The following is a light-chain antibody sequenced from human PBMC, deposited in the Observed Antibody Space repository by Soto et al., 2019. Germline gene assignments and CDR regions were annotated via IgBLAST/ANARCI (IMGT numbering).Light chain of an antibody. J-gene: IGLJ2*01. Sequence: QSALTQPRSVSDSPGQSVTISCTGTSSDVGGYNYVSWNQQHPGKAPKVMIDDVSKRPSGVPDRFSGSKSGNTPSLTISGIQAEDEADYFCSSYTNSETVVFGGGTKVTVL. V-gene: IGLV2-11*01. CDR2: DVS. CDR1: SSDVGGYNY. CDR3: SSYTNSETVV.